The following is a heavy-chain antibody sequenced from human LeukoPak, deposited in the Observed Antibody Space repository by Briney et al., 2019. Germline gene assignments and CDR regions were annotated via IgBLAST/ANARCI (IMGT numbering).Heavy chain of an antibody. CDR3: AASWSYQNWFDP. J-gene: IGHJ5*02. V-gene: IGHV4-59*01. Sequence: KASETLSLTCTVSAVSISVYYWSWIRQTPGKGLERIGYIHNSGNTNYKPSLKSRVTISVDTSKNQFSLQLSSVTAADAAVYYCAASWSYQNWFDPWGQGTLVTVSS. CDR2: IHNSGNT. CDR1: AVSISVYY. D-gene: IGHD2-15*01.